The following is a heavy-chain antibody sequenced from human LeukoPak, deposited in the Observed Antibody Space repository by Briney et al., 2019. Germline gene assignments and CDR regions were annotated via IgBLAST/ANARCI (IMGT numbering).Heavy chain of an antibody. CDR1: GYTFTGYY. V-gene: IGHV1-2*02. CDR3: ARVVFFTMPSGAFDI. D-gene: IGHD3-10*01. Sequence: GASVKVSCKASGYTFTGYYMHWVRRAPGQGLEWMGWINPNSGGTNYAQKFQGRVTMTRDTSISTAYMELSRLRSDDTAVHYCARVVFFTMPSGAFDIWGQGTMVTVSS. CDR2: INPNSGGT. J-gene: IGHJ3*02.